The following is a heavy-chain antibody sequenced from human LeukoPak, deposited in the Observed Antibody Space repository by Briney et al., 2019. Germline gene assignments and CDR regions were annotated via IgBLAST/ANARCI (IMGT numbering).Heavy chain of an antibody. V-gene: IGHV6-1*01. CDR2: TYYRSKWYI. Sequence: SQTLSLTCAISGDSVSSNTAAWNWIRQSLSRGLEWLGRTYYRSKWYIDYALSVKSRITISPDTSKNQFSLQLNSVTPEDTAVYYCTRGLSGIGFDPWGQGTLVTVSS. CDR1: GDSVSSNTAA. J-gene: IGHJ5*02. D-gene: IGHD1-14*01. CDR3: TRGLSGIGFDP.